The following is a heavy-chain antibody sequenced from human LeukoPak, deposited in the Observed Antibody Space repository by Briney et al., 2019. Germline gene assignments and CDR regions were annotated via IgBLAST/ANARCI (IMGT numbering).Heavy chain of an antibody. V-gene: IGHV3-23*01. CDR1: GFTFSSFG. CDR3: AKYMSSGY. D-gene: IGHD6-19*01. Sequence: GGSLRLSCAASGFTFSSFGMHWVRQAPGKGLEWVSGVSGSGDSTYYADSVKGRFTISRDNSKNTLYLQMNSLRAEDTAVYYCAKYMSSGYWGQGTLVTVSS. J-gene: IGHJ4*02. CDR2: VSGSGDST.